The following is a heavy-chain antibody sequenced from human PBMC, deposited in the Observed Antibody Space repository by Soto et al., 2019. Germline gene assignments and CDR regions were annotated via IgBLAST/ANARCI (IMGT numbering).Heavy chain of an antibody. V-gene: IGHV1-18*01. CDR2: ISAYNGST. CDR1: GYTFTSYG. D-gene: IGHD2-2*01. CDR3: ARSESRGRAEDDAFDI. J-gene: IGHJ3*02. Sequence: ASVKVSCKASGYTFTSYGISWVRQAPGQGLEWMGWISAYNGSTSYAQKFQGRVTMTRDTSTSTVYMELSSLRSEDTAVYYCARSESRGRAEDDAFDIWGQGTMVTVSS.